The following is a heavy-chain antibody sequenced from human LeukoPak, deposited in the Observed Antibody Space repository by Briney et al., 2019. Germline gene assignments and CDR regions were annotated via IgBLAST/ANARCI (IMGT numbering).Heavy chain of an antibody. CDR1: GFTFSSYG. CDR3: ARDQGYCSGGSCYSYYGMDV. CDR2: ISYGATST. V-gene: IGHV3-30*03. J-gene: IGHJ6*02. D-gene: IGHD2-15*01. Sequence: AGGSLRLSCAASGFTFSSYGMHWVRQAPGKGLEWVAVISYGATSTYYADSVKGRFTISRDNAKNSLYLQMNSLRAEDTAVYYCARDQGYCSGGSCYSYYGMDVWGQGTTVTVSS.